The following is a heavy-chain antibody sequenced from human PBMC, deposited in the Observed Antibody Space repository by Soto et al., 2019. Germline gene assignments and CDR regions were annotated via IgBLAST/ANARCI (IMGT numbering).Heavy chain of an antibody. CDR2: IYPGDSEI. D-gene: IGHD3-22*01. V-gene: IGHV5-51*01. J-gene: IGHJ4*02. CDR3: VRSDNGGCYSFDY. CDR1: GYSFTSYW. Sequence: GESLKISCKASGYSFTSYWIGWVRQMPGKGLEWMGIIYPGDSEIRYSPSFQGQVTMSADRSTNTAYLQWNSLKASDSAMYYCVRSDNGGCYSFDYCGPGSAVTV.